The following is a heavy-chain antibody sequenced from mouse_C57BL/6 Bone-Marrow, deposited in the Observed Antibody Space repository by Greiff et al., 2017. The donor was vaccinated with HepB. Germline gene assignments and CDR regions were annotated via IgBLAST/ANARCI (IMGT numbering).Heavy chain of an antibody. V-gene: IGHV1-81*01. J-gene: IGHJ2*01. CDR3: ARNPLNYYGSTRDY. Sequence: QVQLKESGAELARPGASVKLSCKASGYTFTSYGISWVKQRTGQGLEWIGEIYPRSGNTYYNEKFKGKATLTADKSSSTAYMELRSLTSEDSAVYFCARNPLNYYGSTRDYWGQGTTLTVSS. CDR2: IYPRSGNT. D-gene: IGHD1-1*01. CDR1: GYTFTSYG.